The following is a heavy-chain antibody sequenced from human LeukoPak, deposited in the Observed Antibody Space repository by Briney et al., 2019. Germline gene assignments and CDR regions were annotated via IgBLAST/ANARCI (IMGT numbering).Heavy chain of an antibody. J-gene: IGHJ6*02. CDR3: ARYLVHFPYYYYYGMDV. D-gene: IGHD1-1*01. CDR2: IIPIFGTA. V-gene: IGHV1-69*13. Sequence: GASVKVSCTASGGTFSSYAISWVRQAPGQGLEWMGGIIPIFGTANYAQKFQGRVTITADGSTSTAYMELSSLRSEDTAVYYCARYLVHFPYYYYYGMDVWGQGTTVTVSS. CDR1: GGTFSSYA.